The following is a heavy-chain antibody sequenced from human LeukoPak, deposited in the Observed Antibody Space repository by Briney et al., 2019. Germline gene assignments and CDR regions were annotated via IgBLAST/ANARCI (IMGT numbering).Heavy chain of an antibody. V-gene: IGHV4-59*01. J-gene: IGHJ3*02. CDR1: GGSISSYY. CDR2: IYYSGST. CDR3: ARVYFDWLLKGFDAFDI. Sequence: PSETLSLTCTVSGGSISSYYWSWIRQPPGKGLEWIGYIYYSGSTNYNPSLKSRVTISVDTSKNQFSLKLGSVTAADTAVYYCARVYFDWLLKGFDAFDIWGQGTMVTVSS. D-gene: IGHD3-9*01.